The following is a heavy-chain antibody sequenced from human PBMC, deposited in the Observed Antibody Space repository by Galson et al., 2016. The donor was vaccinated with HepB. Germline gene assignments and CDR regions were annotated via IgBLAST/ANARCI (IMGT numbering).Heavy chain of an antibody. D-gene: IGHD3-16*02. CDR1: GGPISRSGSY. CDR2: INYSGST. Sequence: TLSLTCTVSGGPISRSGSYWSWIRHHPGKGLEWIGNINYSGSTYYNPSLKSRVTMSIDTSNNQFSLILSSVTAADTAVYYCARATEYEDYVWGSYRFKDWGLGTLVTVSS. CDR3: ARATEYEDYVWGSYRFKD. J-gene: IGHJ4*02. V-gene: IGHV4-31*03.